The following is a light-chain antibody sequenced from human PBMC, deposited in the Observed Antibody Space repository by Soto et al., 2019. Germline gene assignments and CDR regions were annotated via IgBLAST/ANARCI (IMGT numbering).Light chain of an antibody. J-gene: IGLJ1*01. CDR1: SSGIRDYNY. V-gene: IGLV2-14*01. CDR2: EVS. CDR3: SSKSPDF. Sequence: QSALTQPASVSGSPGQSITISCTGTSSGIRDYNYVSWYQQLPGNAPKLIMYEVSNRPSGISNRFSGSTSGNTASLTISGLQAEDEADYYCSSKSPDFFGTGTKLTVL.